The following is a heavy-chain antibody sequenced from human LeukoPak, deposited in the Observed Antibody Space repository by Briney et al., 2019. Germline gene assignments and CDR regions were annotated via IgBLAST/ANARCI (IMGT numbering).Heavy chain of an antibody. V-gene: IGHV1-2*02. CDR3: ARVQGYEYSSSSGAFDI. J-gene: IGHJ3*02. CDR2: INPNSGGT. CDR1: GYTFTGYY. Sequence: ASVKVSCKASGYTFTGYYMHWVRQAPGQGLEWMGWINPNSGGTNYAQKFQGRVTMTTDTSTSTAYMELRSLRSDDTAVYYCARVQGYEYSSSSGAFDIWGQGTMVTVSS. D-gene: IGHD6-6*01.